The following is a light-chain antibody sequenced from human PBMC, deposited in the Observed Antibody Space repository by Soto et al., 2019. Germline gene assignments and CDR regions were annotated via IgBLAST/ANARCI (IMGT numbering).Light chain of an antibody. J-gene: IGLJ3*02. CDR3: QTWGTGPWV. Sequence: QTVVTQSPSASASLGASVKLTCTLSSGHSSYVIAWHQQQPEKGPRYLMKLNSDGSHSKGDGIPDRFSGSSSGAERYLTISSLQSEDEADYYCQTWGTGPWVFGGGTKVTVL. CDR1: SGHSSYV. CDR2: LNSDGSH. V-gene: IGLV4-69*01.